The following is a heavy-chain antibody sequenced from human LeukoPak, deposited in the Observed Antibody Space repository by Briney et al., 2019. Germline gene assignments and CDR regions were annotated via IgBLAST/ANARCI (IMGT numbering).Heavy chain of an antibody. CDR3: ARALQYFDY. CDR2: IYYTGNT. J-gene: IGHJ4*02. Sequence: PSETLSLTCPVSGGSISSSPYSWGWVRQPPGKGLEWIGTIYYTGNTYYNPSLKSRVTISIDTSKNQFSLKLSSVTAADTAVYYCARALQYFDYWGQGTLVTVSS. D-gene: IGHD4-11*01. CDR1: GGSISSSPYS. V-gene: IGHV4-39*01.